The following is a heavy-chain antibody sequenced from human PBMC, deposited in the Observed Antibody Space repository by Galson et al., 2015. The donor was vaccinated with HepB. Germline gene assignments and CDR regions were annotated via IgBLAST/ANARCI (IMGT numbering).Heavy chain of an antibody. V-gene: IGHV3-30*04. Sequence: SLRLSCAASGFTFSSYAMHWVRQAPGKGLEWVAVISYDGSNKYYADSVKGRFTISRDNSKNTLYLQMNSLRAEDTAVYYCAKELYSSSSTFKYYYYGMDVWGQGTTVTVSS. J-gene: IGHJ6*02. CDR3: AKELYSSSSTFKYYYYGMDV. CDR1: GFTFSSYA. CDR2: ISYDGSNK. D-gene: IGHD6-6*01.